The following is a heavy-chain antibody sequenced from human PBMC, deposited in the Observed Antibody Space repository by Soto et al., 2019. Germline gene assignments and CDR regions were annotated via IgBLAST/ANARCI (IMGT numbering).Heavy chain of an antibody. CDR1: GGSISSNNW. J-gene: IGHJ4*02. V-gene: IGHV4-4*02. CDR3: ARERGAGTYQGFDY. CDR2: IYHSGST. Sequence: SETLSLTCAVSGGSISSNNWWLWVRQPPGKGLEWIGEIYHSGSTNYSPSLKSRVTMSVDQSKNQFSLSLSSVTAADTAVYYCARERGAGTYQGFDYWGQGTLVTVSS. D-gene: IGHD1-26*01.